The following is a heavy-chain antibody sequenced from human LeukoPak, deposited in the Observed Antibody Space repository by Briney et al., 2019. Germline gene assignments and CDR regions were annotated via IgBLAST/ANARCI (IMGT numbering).Heavy chain of an antibody. J-gene: IGHJ4*02. Sequence: PSETLSLTCAVYGGSFSGYYWSWIRQPPGKGLEWIGEINHSGSTNYNPSLKSRVTISVDTSKNQFSLKLSSVTAADTAVYYCASKLRRGRYSSSWYGTYYFDYWGQGTLVTVSS. D-gene: IGHD6-13*01. CDR1: GGSFSGYY. CDR2: INHSGST. V-gene: IGHV4-34*01. CDR3: ASKLRRGRYSSSWYGTYYFDY.